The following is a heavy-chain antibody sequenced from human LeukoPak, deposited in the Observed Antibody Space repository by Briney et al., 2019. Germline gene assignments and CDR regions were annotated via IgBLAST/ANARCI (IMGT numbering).Heavy chain of an antibody. D-gene: IGHD6-13*01. CDR2: IYTSGST. V-gene: IGHV4-4*07. J-gene: IGHJ3*02. Sequence: SETLSLTCTVSGGSISSYYWSWIRQPAGKGLEWIGRIYTSGSTNYNPSLKSRVTISVDTSKNQFSLKLSSVTAADTAVYYCARDYPIAAAGDNAFDIWGQGTMVTVSS. CDR1: GGSISSYY. CDR3: ARDYPIAAAGDNAFDI.